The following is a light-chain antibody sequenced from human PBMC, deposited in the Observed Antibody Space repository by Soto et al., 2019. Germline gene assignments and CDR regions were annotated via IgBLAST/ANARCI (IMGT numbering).Light chain of an antibody. CDR3: QQYGSSSGWT. V-gene: IGKV3-20*01. Sequence: EIVLTQSPGTLSLSPGERATLSCRASQSVSSSYLAWYQQKPGQAPRLLIYGASSRATGIPGRFSGSGSGTEVSLTISRLEPEDFAVYYCQQYGSSSGWTFGEGTKVDI. CDR2: GAS. J-gene: IGKJ1*01. CDR1: QSVSSSY.